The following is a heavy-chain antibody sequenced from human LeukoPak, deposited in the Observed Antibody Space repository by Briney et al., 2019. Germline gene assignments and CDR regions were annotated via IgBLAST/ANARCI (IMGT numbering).Heavy chain of an antibody. CDR2: IYHSGST. D-gene: IGHD1-20*01. J-gene: IGHJ5*02. CDR1: GGSISSGGYY. CDR3: ARDRGITGTSGWFDP. Sequence: SETLSLPCTVSGGSISSGGYYWSWIRQPPGKGLEWIGYIYHSGSTYYNPSLKSRVTISVDRSKNQFSLKLSSVTAADTAVYYCARDRGITGTSGWFDPWGQGTLVTVSS. V-gene: IGHV4-30-2*01.